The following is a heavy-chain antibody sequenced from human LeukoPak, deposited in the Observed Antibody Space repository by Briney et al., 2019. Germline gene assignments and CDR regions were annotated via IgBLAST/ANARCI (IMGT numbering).Heavy chain of an antibody. J-gene: IGHJ4*02. CDR2: IKQDGSEK. D-gene: IGHD3-10*01. Sequence: PGGSLRLSCAASGFTFSSYWMSWVRQAPGKGLEWVANIKQDGSEKYYVDSVKGRFTISRDNAKNSLYLQMNSLRAEDTAVYYCARAPALWFGTWTFDYWGQGTLVTVSS. CDR3: ARAPALWFGTWTFDY. V-gene: IGHV3-7*01. CDR1: GFTFSSYW.